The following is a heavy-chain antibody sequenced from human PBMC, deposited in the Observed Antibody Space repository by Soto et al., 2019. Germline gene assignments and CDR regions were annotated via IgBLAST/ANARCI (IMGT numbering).Heavy chain of an antibody. CDR2: IYHSGST. D-gene: IGHD1-26*01. Sequence: PSETLSLTCAVSGGSISSSNWWSWVRQPPGKGLEWIGEIYHSGSTNYNPSLKSRVTISVDKSKNQFSLKLSSVTAADTAVYYCARALYSGSYYLFDYWGQGTLVTVSS. J-gene: IGHJ4*02. V-gene: IGHV4-4*02. CDR3: ARALYSGSYYLFDY. CDR1: GGSISSSNW.